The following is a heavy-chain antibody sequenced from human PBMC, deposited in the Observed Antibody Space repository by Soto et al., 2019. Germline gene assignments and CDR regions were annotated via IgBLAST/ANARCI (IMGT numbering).Heavy chain of an antibody. CDR3: ASPLSHDIFPSSIGWFDP. J-gene: IGHJ5*02. CDR2: IYYSGST. V-gene: IGHV4-34*01. D-gene: IGHD3-9*01. CDR1: GGSFSGYY. Sequence: TSETLSLTCAVYGGSFSGYYWSWIRQPPGKGLEWIGSIYYSGSTYYNPSLKSRVTISVDTSKNQFSLKLSSVTAADTAVYYCASPLSHDIFPSSIGWFDPWGQGTLVTVSS.